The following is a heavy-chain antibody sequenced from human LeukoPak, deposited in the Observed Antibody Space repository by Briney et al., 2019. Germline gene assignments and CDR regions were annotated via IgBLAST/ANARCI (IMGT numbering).Heavy chain of an antibody. D-gene: IGHD4-11*01. J-gene: IGHJ5*02. CDR3: AVLYSNYDNWFDP. CDR2: MNPNSGNT. CDR1: GYTFTSYD. V-gene: IGHV1-8*01. Sequence: GASVKVSCKASGYTFTSYDINWVRQATGQGLEWMGWMNPNSGNTGYAQKFQGRVTMTRNTSISTAYMELSSLRSEDTAVYYCAVLYSNYDNWFDPWGQGTLVTASS.